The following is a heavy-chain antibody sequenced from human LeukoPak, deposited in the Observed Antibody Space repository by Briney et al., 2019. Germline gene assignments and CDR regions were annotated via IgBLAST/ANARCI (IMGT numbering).Heavy chain of an antibody. CDR1: GFTFSTYW. CDR3: ARADFWTGYYGY. V-gene: IGHV3-74*01. D-gene: IGHD3/OR15-3a*01. CDR2: INTDGSSI. J-gene: IGHJ4*02. Sequence: GGSLRLSCVASGFTFSTYWMHWVRQAPGKGLVWVSRINTDGSSISYADSVKGRFTISRDNAKNTLYLQMNSLRAEDTAVYYCARADFWTGYYGYWGQGILVTVSP.